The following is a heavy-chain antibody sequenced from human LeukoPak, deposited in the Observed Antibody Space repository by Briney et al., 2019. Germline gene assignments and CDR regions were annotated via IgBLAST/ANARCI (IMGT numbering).Heavy chain of an antibody. CDR1: GFTFSSYA. D-gene: IGHD5-24*01. CDR3: ARDRGRWLQSALDY. Sequence: GGSLRLSCAASGFTFSSYAMHWVRQAPGKGLEWVAVISYDGSNKYYADSVKGRFTISRDNSKNTLYLQMNSLRAEDTAVYYCARDRGRWLQSALDYWGQGTLVTVSS. CDR2: ISYDGSNK. J-gene: IGHJ4*02. V-gene: IGHV3-30-3*01.